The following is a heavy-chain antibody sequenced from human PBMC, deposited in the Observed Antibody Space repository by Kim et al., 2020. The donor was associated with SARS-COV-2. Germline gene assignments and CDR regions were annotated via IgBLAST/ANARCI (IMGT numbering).Heavy chain of an antibody. CDR3: ARDFPQWLAGDY. V-gene: IGHV1-18*01. Sequence: NYAQKLQGRVTMTTDTSTSTAYMELRSLGSDDTAVYYCARDFPQWLAGDYWGQGTLVTVSS. J-gene: IGHJ4*02. D-gene: IGHD6-19*01.